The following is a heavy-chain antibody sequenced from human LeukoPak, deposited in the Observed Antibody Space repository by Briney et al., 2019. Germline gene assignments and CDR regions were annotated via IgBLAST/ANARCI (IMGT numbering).Heavy chain of an antibody. J-gene: IGHJ4*02. CDR2: INWNGGST. Sequence: GGSLSLSCAASGFTFDDYAMHWVRQAPGKGLEWVSGINWNGGSTGYADSVKGRFTISRDNAKNSLYLQMNSLRAEDTALYYCARSSSYGSGSYFDYWGQGTLVTVSS. CDR1: GFTFDDYA. CDR3: ARSSSYGSGSYFDY. V-gene: IGHV3-20*04. D-gene: IGHD3-10*01.